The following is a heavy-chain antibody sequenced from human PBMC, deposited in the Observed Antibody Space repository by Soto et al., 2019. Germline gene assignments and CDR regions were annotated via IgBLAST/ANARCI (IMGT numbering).Heavy chain of an antibody. J-gene: IGHJ3*01. CDR1: GGTFTSYT. D-gene: IGHD3-22*01. CDR2: IIHSFERA. Sequence: VQLVQSRAEVKKTGSSVQLYCKASGGTFTSYTVSWVRQSTGQGLEWMGGIIHSFERASYAQTFQGRVTMTADKSTHAVHRGLGSLRSEDMAVYYCAREREQTSGYTQPSEPCGLWGQGTMVTV. CDR3: AREREQTSGYTQPSEPCGL. V-gene: IGHV1-69*06.